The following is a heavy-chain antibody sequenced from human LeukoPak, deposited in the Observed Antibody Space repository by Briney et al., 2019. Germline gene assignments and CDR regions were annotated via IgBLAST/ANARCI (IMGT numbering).Heavy chain of an antibody. Sequence: GGSLRLSCAASGFTFSSYAMSWVRQAPGKGLEWVSAISGSGGSTYYADSVKGRFTISRDNSKNTLYLQMNSLRAEDTAVYYCAKDRGIVVVPAAPNTDNWFDPWGQGTLVTVSS. CDR1: GFTFSSYA. D-gene: IGHD2-2*01. J-gene: IGHJ5*02. CDR2: ISGSGGST. CDR3: AKDRGIVVVPAAPNTDNWFDP. V-gene: IGHV3-23*01.